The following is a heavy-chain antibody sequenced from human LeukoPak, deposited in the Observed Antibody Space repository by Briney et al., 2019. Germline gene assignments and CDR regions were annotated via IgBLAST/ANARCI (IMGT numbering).Heavy chain of an antibody. CDR2: IYPGDSDT. CDR3: ARPSSSGWSKFDY. CDR1: GYSFTSYW. D-gene: IGHD6-19*01. J-gene: IGHJ4*02. V-gene: IGHV5-51*01. Sequence: GESLKISCKGSGYSFTSYWIGWVRQMPEKGLKWMGIIYPGDSDTRYSPSFQGQVTISADKSISIAYLQWSSLEASDTAMYYCARPSSSGWSKFDYWGQGTLVTVSS.